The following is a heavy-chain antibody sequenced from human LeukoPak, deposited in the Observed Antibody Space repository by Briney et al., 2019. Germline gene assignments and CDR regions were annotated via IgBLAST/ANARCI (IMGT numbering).Heavy chain of an antibody. Sequence: ASVKVSCTASGYTFTGYYMHWVRQAPGQGLEWMGWINPNSGGTNYAQKFQGRVTMTRDTSISTAYMELSRLRSDDTAVYYCARPYYDFWSGYYTTRNRDYYFDYWGQGTLVTVSS. D-gene: IGHD3-3*01. CDR1: GYTFTGYY. J-gene: IGHJ4*02. CDR2: INPNSGGT. CDR3: ARPYYDFWSGYYTTRNRDYYFDY. V-gene: IGHV1-2*02.